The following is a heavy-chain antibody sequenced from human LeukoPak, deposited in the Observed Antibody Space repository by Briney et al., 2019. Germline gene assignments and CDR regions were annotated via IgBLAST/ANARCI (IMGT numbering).Heavy chain of an antibody. J-gene: IGHJ4*02. D-gene: IGHD2-2*01. CDR2: VNSDGSWT. V-gene: IGHV3-74*01. CDR3: VSFYETN. Sequence: GGPLRLSCAASGNYWMHWVRQAPGKGLVWVSHVNSDGSWTSHADSVKGRFTISKDNAKNTVYLQMNNLRTEDTAVYYCVSFYETNWGRGTLVTVSS. CDR1: GNYW.